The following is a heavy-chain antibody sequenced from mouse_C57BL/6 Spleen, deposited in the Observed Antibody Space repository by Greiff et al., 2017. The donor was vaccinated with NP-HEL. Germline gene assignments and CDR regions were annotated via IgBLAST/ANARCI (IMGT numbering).Heavy chain of an antibody. D-gene: IGHD2-2*01. J-gene: IGHJ4*01. CDR2: ISYDGSN. CDR1: GYSITSGYY. CDR3: AREGYDGTPYAMDY. V-gene: IGHV3-6*01. Sequence: ESGPGLVKPSQSLSLTCSVTGYSITSGYYWNWIRQFPGNKLEWMGYISYDGSNNYNPSLKNRISITRDTSKNQFFLKLNSVTTEDTATYYCAREGYDGTPYAMDYWGQGTSVTVSS.